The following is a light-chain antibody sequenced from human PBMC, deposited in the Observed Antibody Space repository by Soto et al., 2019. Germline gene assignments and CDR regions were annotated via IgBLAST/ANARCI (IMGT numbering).Light chain of an antibody. CDR1: QRVSSSY. J-gene: IGKJ1*01. V-gene: IGKV3-20*01. CDR3: LQYGGSPRT. Sequence: EIVLTQSPGTLSLSPGERATLSCRASQRVSSSYLAWYQQKPGQAPRLLIYGASSRATGIPDRFSGSGSGTDFTLTISRLEPEDFEVYYCLQYGGSPRTFGQGTKVEIK. CDR2: GAS.